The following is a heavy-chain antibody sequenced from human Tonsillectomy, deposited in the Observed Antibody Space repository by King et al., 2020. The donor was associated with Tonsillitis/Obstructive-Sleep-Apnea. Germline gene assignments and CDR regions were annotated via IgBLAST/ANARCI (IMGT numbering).Heavy chain of an antibody. Sequence: VQLVESGGGLVQPGGSLRLSCAASGFTVSSNYMSGVRQAPGKGLEWGSVIYSGGRTYYADSVKGRFTFSRDNSKNTLYLQMNSLRAEDTAVYYCARCRLERSSTSCLTRQYYYYYMDVWGKGTTVTVSS. J-gene: IGHJ6*03. CDR3: ARCRLERSSTSCLTRQYYYYYMDV. V-gene: IGHV3-66*01. CDR2: IYSGGRT. CDR1: GFTVSSNY. D-gene: IGHD2-2*01.